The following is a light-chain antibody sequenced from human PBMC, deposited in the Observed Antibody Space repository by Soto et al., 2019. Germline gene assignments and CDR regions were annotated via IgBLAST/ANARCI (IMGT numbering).Light chain of an antibody. Sequence: EIVMTRSPGTLSLSPGERATLSCRASQSVSSEFAWYQQKPGQAPRLLVYGASSRATGIPARFSGSVSGTEFTLTISSLQSEDFAVYYGQQYVTSSTRTFGQGTKVDIK. CDR1: QSVSSE. J-gene: IGKJ1*01. CDR3: QQYVTSSTRT. CDR2: GAS. V-gene: IGKV3-15*01.